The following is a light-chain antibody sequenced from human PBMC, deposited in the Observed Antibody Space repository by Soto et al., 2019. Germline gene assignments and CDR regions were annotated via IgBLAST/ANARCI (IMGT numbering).Light chain of an antibody. J-gene: IGLJ2*01. CDR1: SSDVGGYNY. V-gene: IGLV2-11*01. CDR2: DVG. Sequence: QSALTQPRSVSGSPGQSVTISCTGTSSDVGGYNYVSWYQQHPDKAPKLMIYDVGKRPSGVPDRFSGSKSDNTASLTISGLQAEDEADYYCSSYAGTYTVVFGGGTQLTVL. CDR3: SSYAGTYTVV.